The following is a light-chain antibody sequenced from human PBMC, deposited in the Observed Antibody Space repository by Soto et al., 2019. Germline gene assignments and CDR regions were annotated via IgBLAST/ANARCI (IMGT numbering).Light chain of an antibody. J-gene: IGKJ1*01. CDR3: QQYHTYWA. CDR1: QSISSW. V-gene: IGKV1-5*01. Sequence: DIQMTQSPSTLSASVGDRVTITCRASQSISSWLAWYQKKPGKAPKLLIYDASNLQSGVPSRFSGSGSGTEFTLTISSLQPDDFATDYCQQYHTYWAFGQGTKVEIK. CDR2: DAS.